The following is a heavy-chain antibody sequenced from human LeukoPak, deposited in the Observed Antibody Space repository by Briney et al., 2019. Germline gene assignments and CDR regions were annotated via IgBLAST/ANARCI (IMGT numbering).Heavy chain of an antibody. CDR1: GFTFSSYA. CDR2: ISYDGSNK. CDR3: ARDGLLDIVVVPAANNWFDP. Sequence: GRSPRLSCAASGFTFSSYAMHWVRQAPGKGLEWVAVISYDGSNKYYADSVKGRFTISRDNSKNTLYLQMNSLRAEDTAVYYCARDGLLDIVVVPAANNWFDPWGQGTLVTVSS. V-gene: IGHV3-30*04. J-gene: IGHJ5*02. D-gene: IGHD2-2*01.